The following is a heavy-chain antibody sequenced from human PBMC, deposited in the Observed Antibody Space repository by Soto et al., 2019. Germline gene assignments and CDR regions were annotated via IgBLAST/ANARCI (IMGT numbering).Heavy chain of an antibody. CDR3: AREDGGIAAYDY. CDR1: GGSISSGGYY. J-gene: IGHJ4*02. CDR2: IYYSGST. V-gene: IGHV4-31*03. D-gene: IGHD6-13*01. Sequence: PSETLSLTCTVSGGSISSGGYYWSWIRQHPGKGLEWIGYIYYSGSTYYNPSLKSRVTISVDTSKNQFSLKLSSVTAADTAVYYCAREDGGIAAYDYWGQGTLVTVSS.